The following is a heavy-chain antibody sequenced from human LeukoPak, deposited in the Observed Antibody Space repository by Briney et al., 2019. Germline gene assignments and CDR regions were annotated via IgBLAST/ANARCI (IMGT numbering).Heavy chain of an antibody. V-gene: IGHV4-31*03. J-gene: IGHJ2*01. Sequence: PSETLSLTCTVSGGSINNGGYYWSWIRQHPGKGLEWIGYIYYSGSSYYNPSLRSRVTISVDTSKNHFSLKLSSVTAADTAVYYCARSSPITMVRGVTPWWYFDLWGRGTLVTVSS. CDR1: GGSINNGGYY. CDR3: ARSSPITMVRGVTPWWYFDL. D-gene: IGHD3-10*01. CDR2: IYYSGSS.